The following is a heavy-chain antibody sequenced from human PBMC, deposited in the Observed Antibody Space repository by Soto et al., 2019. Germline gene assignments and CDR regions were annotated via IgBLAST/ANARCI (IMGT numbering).Heavy chain of an antibody. CDR1: GGTFSSYA. J-gene: IGHJ6*02. CDR2: IIPIFGTA. D-gene: IGHD3-3*01. CDR3: ARAGRYDFWSGYYFRSGNYYYYGMDV. Sequence: ASVKVSCKASGGTFSSYAISWVRQAPGQGLEWMGGIIPIFGTANYAQKFQGRVTITADESTSTAYMELSSLRSEDTAVYYCARAGRYDFWSGYYFRSGNYYYYGMDVWGQGTTVTVSS. V-gene: IGHV1-69*13.